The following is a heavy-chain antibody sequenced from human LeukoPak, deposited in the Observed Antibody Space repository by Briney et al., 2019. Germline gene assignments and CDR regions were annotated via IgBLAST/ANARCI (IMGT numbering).Heavy chain of an antibody. D-gene: IGHD4-11*01. CDR2: ISSSGSTI. J-gene: IGHJ4*02. CDR1: GFTFSSYE. V-gene: IGHV3-48*03. Sequence: GGSLRLSCAASGFTFSSYEMNWVRQAPGKGLEWVSYISSSGSTIYYADSVKGRFTISRDNAKNSLYLQMNSLRAEDTAVYYCARAPYSNWGNYWGQGTLVAVSS. CDR3: ARAPYSNWGNY.